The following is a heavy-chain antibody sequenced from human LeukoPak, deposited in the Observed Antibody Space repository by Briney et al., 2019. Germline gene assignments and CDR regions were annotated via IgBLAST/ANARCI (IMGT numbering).Heavy chain of an antibody. Sequence: PGGSLRLSCAASGFAFSDYALGWVRQAPGRGLEGGATLSGSGAGRYYADSVQGRFTISRDNSKRTLVRQMNTLSAEDTDFYYCAKAELGVDTFFNYWGQPTMVTVSS. CDR1: GFAFSDYA. CDR3: AKAELGVDTFFNY. D-gene: IGHD3-3*01. J-gene: IGHJ4*02. V-gene: IGHV3-23*01. CDR2: LSGSGAGR.